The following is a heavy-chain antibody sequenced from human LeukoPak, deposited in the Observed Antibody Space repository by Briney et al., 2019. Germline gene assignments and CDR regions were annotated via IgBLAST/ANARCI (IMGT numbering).Heavy chain of an antibody. J-gene: IGHJ4*02. CDR1: GVSINGYY. CDR3: ARHYCSSTSCHTMAFDY. Sequence: SETLSLTCTVSGVSINGYYWSWIRQPPGKGLEWIGYIYYSGSSNNNPSLKSRVTISVDTSKNQFSLKLSSVTAADTAVHYCARHYCSSTSCHTMAFDYWGQGTLVTVSS. D-gene: IGHD2-2*02. V-gene: IGHV4-59*08. CDR2: IYYSGSS.